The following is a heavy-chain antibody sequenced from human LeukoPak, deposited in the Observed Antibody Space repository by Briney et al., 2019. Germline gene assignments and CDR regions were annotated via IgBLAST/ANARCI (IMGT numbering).Heavy chain of an antibody. Sequence: PGGSLRLSCAASGITFSSYAMSWVRQAPGKGLEWVSAISGSGGSTYYADSVKGRFTISRDNSKNTLYLQMNSLRAEDTAVYYCAKGRQGLRFLEWLLYGAFDYWGQGTLVTVSS. CDR3: AKGRQGLRFLEWLLYGAFDY. V-gene: IGHV3-23*01. D-gene: IGHD3-3*01. J-gene: IGHJ4*02. CDR1: GITFSSYA. CDR2: ISGSGGST.